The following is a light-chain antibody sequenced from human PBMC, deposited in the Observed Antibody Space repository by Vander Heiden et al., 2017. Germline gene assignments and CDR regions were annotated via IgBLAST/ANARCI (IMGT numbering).Light chain of an antibody. CDR3: SSYTSSNTLV. CDR1: SSDVGAYNY. J-gene: IGLJ1*01. Sequence: QSPPTQPASVSGSPGPSITISCTGTSSDVGAYNYVSWYQQHPGKAPKLIIYDVTNRPSGVSNRFSGSKSGNTASLTTSGLQAEDEADYYCSSYTSSNTLVFGTGTKVTVL. CDR2: DVT. V-gene: IGLV2-14*03.